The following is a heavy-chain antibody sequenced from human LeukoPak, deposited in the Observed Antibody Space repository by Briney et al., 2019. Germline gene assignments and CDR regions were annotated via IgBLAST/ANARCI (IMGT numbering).Heavy chain of an antibody. CDR1: GFTFSSYW. J-gene: IGHJ5*02. Sequence: GGSLRLSCAASGFTFSSYWMSWVRQAPGKGLEWVSNIKQDGSRTYYVDSVKGRFTISRDNAKNSLYLQMNSLRAEDTAVYYCARDIEEWLVEEWFDPWGQGTLVTVSS. CDR2: IKQDGSRT. D-gene: IGHD6-19*01. CDR3: ARDIEEWLVEEWFDP. V-gene: IGHV3-7*01.